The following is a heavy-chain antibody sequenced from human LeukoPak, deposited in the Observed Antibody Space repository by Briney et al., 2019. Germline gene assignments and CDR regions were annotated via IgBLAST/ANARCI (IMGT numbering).Heavy chain of an antibody. V-gene: IGHV1-69*04. CDR3: ARDRYDSPFDY. CDR2: IIPILGIA. D-gene: IGHD1-1*01. Sequence: SVKVSCKASGGTFSSYAISWVRQAPGQGLEWMGRIIPILGIANYAQKFQGRVTITADKSTSTAYMELSSLRSEDAAVYYCARDRYDSPFDYWGQGTLVTVSS. CDR1: GGTFSSYA. J-gene: IGHJ4*02.